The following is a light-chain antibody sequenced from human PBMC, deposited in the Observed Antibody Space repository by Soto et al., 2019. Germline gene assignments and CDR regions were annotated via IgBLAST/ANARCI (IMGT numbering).Light chain of an antibody. V-gene: IGKV3-20*01. CDR2: GAS. CDR3: EQYDSSLYT. CDR1: QSVSSSY. Sequence: EIVLTQSPGTLSLSPGERATLSCRASQSVSSSYLAWYQQKPGQAPRLLIYGASTRAPGIPDRFSGSGCGTDFTLTISRREAQDFAVYYCEQYDSSLYTLGRGTKLEI. J-gene: IGKJ2*01.